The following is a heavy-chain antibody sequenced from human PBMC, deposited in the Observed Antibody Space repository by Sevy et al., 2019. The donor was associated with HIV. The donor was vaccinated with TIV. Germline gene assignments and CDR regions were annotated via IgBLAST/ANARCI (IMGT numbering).Heavy chain of an antibody. CDR2: MNPNSGDT. Sequence: ASVKVSCKTSGYTFSRYDINWVRQATGQGLEWMGWMNPNSGDTGYAQKFQGRVTMTRNTSISTAYMELSSLRSEDTAVYYCARDPPPSYCGGDRYSEWFDPWGQGTLVTVSS. CDR1: GYTFSRYD. D-gene: IGHD2-21*02. V-gene: IGHV1-8*01. J-gene: IGHJ5*02. CDR3: ARDPPPSYCGGDRYSEWFDP.